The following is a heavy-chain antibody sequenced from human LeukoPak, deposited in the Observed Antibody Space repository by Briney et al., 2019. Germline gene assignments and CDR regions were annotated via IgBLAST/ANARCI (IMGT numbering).Heavy chain of an antibody. CDR3: AREGRYYFDY. V-gene: IGHV3-48*03. J-gene: IGHJ4*02. CDR1: GFTFNSYE. Sequence: GGSLRLSCAPSGFTFNSYEIIWARQAPGKGLEWISYISKTGSITYYADSVKGRFTISRDNGKNLLYLQMNTLSAEDTAIYYCAREGRYYFDYWGQGALVTVSS. CDR2: ISKTGSIT.